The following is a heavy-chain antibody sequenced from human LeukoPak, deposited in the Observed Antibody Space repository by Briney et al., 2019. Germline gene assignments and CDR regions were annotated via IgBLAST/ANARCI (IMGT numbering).Heavy chain of an antibody. J-gene: IGHJ4*02. CDR1: GGSFSGYY. Sequence: SETLSLTCAVYGGSFSGYYWSWIRQPPGKGLEWIGEINHGGSTNYNPSLKSRATISVDTSKNQFSLKLSSVTATDTALYYCARSRDGYHPLDYWGQGTLVTVSS. V-gene: IGHV4-34*01. D-gene: IGHD5-24*01. CDR2: INHGGST. CDR3: ARSRDGYHPLDY.